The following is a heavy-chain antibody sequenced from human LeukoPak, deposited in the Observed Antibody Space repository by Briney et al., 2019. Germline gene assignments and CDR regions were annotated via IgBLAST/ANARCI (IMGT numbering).Heavy chain of an antibody. CDR3: ARLRKQLGYYYYYYMDV. D-gene: IGHD6-6*01. V-gene: IGHV4-34*01. CDR2: INHSGST. Sequence: SDTLSLTCAVYGGSFSGYYWSWIRPPPGKGLEWIGEINHSGSTNYNPSLKSRVTISVDTSKNQFTLKLSSVTAADTAVYYCARLRKQLGYYYYYYMDVWGKGTTVTVSS. J-gene: IGHJ6*03. CDR1: GGSFSGYY.